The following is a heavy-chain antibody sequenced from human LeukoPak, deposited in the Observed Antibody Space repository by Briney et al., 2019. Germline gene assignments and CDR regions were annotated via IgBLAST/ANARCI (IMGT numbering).Heavy chain of an antibody. D-gene: IGHD6-13*01. Sequence: SSETLSLTCTVSGGSISSGSYYWSWIRQPAGKGLEWIGRIYTSGSTNYNPSLKSRVTISVDTSKNQFSLKLSSVTAADTAVYYCAREKAAAGNMDVWGKGTTVTVSS. J-gene: IGHJ6*03. V-gene: IGHV4-61*02. CDR2: IYTSGST. CDR3: AREKAAAGNMDV. CDR1: GGSISSGSYY.